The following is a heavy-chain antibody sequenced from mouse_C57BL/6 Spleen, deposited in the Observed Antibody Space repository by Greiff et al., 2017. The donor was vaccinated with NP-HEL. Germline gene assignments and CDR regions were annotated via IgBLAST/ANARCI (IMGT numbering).Heavy chain of an antibody. Sequence: QVQLQQPGAELVKPGASVKMSCKASGYTFTSYWITWVKQRPGQGLEWIGDIYPGSGSTNYNEKFKSKATLTVDTSSSTAYMQLSSLTSEDSAVYYCARWRGNYPWFAYWGQGTLVTVSA. CDR2: IYPGSGST. J-gene: IGHJ3*01. V-gene: IGHV1-55*01. CDR3: ARWRGNYPWFAY. D-gene: IGHD2-1*01. CDR1: GYTFTSYW.